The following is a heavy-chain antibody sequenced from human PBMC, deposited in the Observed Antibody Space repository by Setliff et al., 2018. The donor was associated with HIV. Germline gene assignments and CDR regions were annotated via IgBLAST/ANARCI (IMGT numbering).Heavy chain of an antibody. CDR2: IYYSGST. V-gene: IGHV4-59*01. D-gene: IGHD4-4*01. Sequence: PSETLSLTCTVSGGSISSYYWSWIRQPPGKGLEWIGYIYYSGSTNYNPSLKSRVTISVDTSKNQFSLKLSSVTAADTAVYYCARDTGPTVTYYYYYGMDVWGQGTTVTVSS. CDR1: GGSISSYY. J-gene: IGHJ6*02. CDR3: ARDTGPTVTYYYYYGMDV.